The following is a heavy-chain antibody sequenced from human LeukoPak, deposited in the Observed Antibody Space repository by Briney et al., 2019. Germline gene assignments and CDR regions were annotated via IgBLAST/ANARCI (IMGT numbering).Heavy chain of an antibody. CDR1: GFTFSSYE. CDR2: ISSSGSAI. D-gene: IGHD6-19*01. Sequence: GGSLRLSCAASGFTFSSYEMNWVRQAPGKGLEWVSYISSSGSAIYYADSVKGRFTISRDNAKNSLYLQMNSLRAEDTAVYYCASRRAVTFDYWGQGTLVTVSS. CDR3: ASRRAVTFDY. J-gene: IGHJ4*02. V-gene: IGHV3-48*03.